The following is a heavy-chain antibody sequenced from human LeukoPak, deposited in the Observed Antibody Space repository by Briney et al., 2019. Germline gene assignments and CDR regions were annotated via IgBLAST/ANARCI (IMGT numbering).Heavy chain of an antibody. V-gene: IGHV1-2*02. CDR3: ARERYYYDSSGHLV. CDR1: GYTFTGCY. CDR2: INPNSGGT. Sequence: ASVKVSCKASGYTFTGCYMHWVRQAPGQGLEWMGWINPNSGGTNYAQKFQGRVTMTRDTSISTAYMELSRLRSDDTAVYYCARERYYYDSSGHLVWGQGTLVTVSS. J-gene: IGHJ4*02. D-gene: IGHD3-22*01.